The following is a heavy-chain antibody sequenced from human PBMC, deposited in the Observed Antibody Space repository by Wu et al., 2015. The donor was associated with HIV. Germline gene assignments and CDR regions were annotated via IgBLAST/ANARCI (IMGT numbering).Heavy chain of an antibody. CDR1: GATFTSYA. D-gene: IGHD6-13*01. CDR2: LIPIFGTA. CDR3: ARDAVFGSSSWYPY. V-gene: IGHV1-69*13. Sequence: QVQLLQSGAEVKNPGSSVRVSCKASGATFTSYALSWVRQAPGQGLEWMGRLIPIFGTANYAQKFQGRVTITADESTSTAYMELSSLRSEDTAVYYCARDAVFGSSSWYPYWGQGTLVTVSS. J-gene: IGHJ4*02.